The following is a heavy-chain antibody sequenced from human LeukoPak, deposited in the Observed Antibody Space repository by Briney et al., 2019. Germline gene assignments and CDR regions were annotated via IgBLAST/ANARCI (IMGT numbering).Heavy chain of an antibody. D-gene: IGHD6-19*01. Sequence: SETLSLTCTVSGGSISSSSYYWGWIRQPPGKGLEWIGSIYYSGSTYYNPSLKSRVTISVDTSKNQFSLKLSSVTAADTAVYYCAREQSLLEFDPWGQGTLVTVSS. V-gene: IGHV4-39*07. CDR2: IYYSGST. CDR3: AREQSLLEFDP. J-gene: IGHJ5*02. CDR1: GGSISSSSYY.